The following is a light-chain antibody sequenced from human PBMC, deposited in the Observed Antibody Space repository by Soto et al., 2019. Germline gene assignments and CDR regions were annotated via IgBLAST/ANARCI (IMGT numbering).Light chain of an antibody. CDR2: GAS. CDR1: QSVSSNY. Sequence: EIALTQSPGTLSLSPGERATLSCRASQSVSSNYLAWYQQKPGQAPRLLIYGASKRATGIPDRFSGSGSGTDFTLTISRLEPEDFAVYYCQQYVNSPPLTFGGGTKVEI. J-gene: IGKJ4*01. CDR3: QQYVNSPPLT. V-gene: IGKV3-20*01.